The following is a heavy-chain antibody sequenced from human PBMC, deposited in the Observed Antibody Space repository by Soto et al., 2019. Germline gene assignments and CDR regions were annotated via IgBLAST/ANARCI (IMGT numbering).Heavy chain of an antibody. CDR3: ARVSLGTLGDYGMDV. V-gene: IGHV4-30-4*01. Sequence: PSETLSLTCTVSGGSISSGDYYWSWIRQPPGKGLEWIGYIYYSGSTYYNPSLKSRVTISVDTSKNQFSLKLSSVTAADTAVYYCARVSLGTLGDYGMDVWGQGTTVTVSS. J-gene: IGHJ6*02. D-gene: IGHD6-13*01. CDR2: IYYSGST. CDR1: GGSISSGDYY.